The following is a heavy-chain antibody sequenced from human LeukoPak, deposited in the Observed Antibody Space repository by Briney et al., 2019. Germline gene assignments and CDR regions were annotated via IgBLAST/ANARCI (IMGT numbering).Heavy chain of an antibody. CDR1: GGSISSYY. Sequence: SETLSLTCTVYGGSISSYYWNWIRQPPGQGLEWIGYISNSGITKYNPSLKSRVTISLETSKNQFSLRLTSVTAADTAVYYCAIASVTTAVLFDSWGQGTQVAVSS. CDR3: AIASVTTAVLFDS. D-gene: IGHD4-23*01. CDR2: ISNSGIT. J-gene: IGHJ4*02. V-gene: IGHV4-59*01.